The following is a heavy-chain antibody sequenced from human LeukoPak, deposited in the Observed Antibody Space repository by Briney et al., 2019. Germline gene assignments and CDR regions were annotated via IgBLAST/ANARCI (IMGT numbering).Heavy chain of an antibody. D-gene: IGHD6-19*01. V-gene: IGHV3-11*01. Sequence: AGESLSLPCAASGFNFSDYYISWIRQPPGKGLEWISYISNSDNIIYYADSVKSRFTISRDNAKNSLYLQMNSLRVEDTAVYYCARGGSAFDYWGQGTLVTVSS. J-gene: IGHJ4*02. CDR3: ARGGSAFDY. CDR1: GFNFSDYY. CDR2: ISNSDNII.